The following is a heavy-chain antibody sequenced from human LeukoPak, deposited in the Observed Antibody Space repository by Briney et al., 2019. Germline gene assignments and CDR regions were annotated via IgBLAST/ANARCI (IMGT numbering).Heavy chain of an antibody. Sequence: PGGSLRLSCAAPGFTFSTYNMNWVRRAPGKGLEWVSSISGSSSNIYYADSVKGRFTISRDNAKNSLYLQMNSPRAEDTAVYYCARDTTYRYFNYWGQGTLVTVSS. V-gene: IGHV3-21*01. CDR2: ISGSSSNI. CDR1: GFTFSTYN. J-gene: IGHJ4*02. CDR3: ARDTTYRYFNY. D-gene: IGHD1-26*01.